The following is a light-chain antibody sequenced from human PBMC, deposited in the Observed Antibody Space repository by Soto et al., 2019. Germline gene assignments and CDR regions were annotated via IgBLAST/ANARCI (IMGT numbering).Light chain of an antibody. CDR2: EVS. V-gene: IGLV2-14*01. CDR3: SSYTSKNTRV. CDR1: SSDVGGYNY. J-gene: IGLJ3*02. Sequence: QSALTQPASVSGSPGQSITISCTGTSSDVGGYNYVSWYQQHPGKAPKLMIYEVSHRPSGVSNRFSGSKSDNTASLTISGLQAEDEADYYCSSYTSKNTRVFGGGTKLTVL.